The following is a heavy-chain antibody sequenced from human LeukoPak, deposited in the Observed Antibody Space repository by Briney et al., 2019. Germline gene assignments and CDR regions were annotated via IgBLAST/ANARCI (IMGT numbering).Heavy chain of an antibody. CDR1: GFTFSSYS. V-gene: IGHV3-48*01. J-gene: IGHJ3*02. CDR2: ISSSSSTI. D-gene: IGHD6-13*01. Sequence: PGGSLRLSCAASGFTFSSYSMNWVRQAPGKGLEWVSYISSSSSTIYYADSVKGRFTISRDNAKNSLYLQMNSLRAEDTAVYYCARDQNSSSWYGDAFDIWGQGTMVTVSS. CDR3: ARDQNSSSWYGDAFDI.